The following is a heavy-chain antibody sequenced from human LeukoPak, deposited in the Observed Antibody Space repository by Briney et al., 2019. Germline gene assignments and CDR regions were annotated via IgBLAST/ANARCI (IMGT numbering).Heavy chain of an antibody. J-gene: IGHJ4*02. CDR2: IKQDGSEK. CDR3: ATYPTPLCGGECYKPGFDY. V-gene: IGHV3-7*03. Sequence: GGSLRLSCAASGFTFSSYWMSWVRQAPGKGLEWVANIKQDGSEKYYVDSVKGRFTISRDNAKNSLYLQMNSLRAEDTAVYYCATYPTPLCGGECYKPGFDYWGQGTLVTVSS. CDR1: GFTFSSYW. D-gene: IGHD2-21*01.